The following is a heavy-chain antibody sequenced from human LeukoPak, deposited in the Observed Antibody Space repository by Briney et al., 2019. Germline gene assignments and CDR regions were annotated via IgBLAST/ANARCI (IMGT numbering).Heavy chain of an antibody. V-gene: IGHV1-2*02. D-gene: IGHD6-19*01. J-gene: IGHJ4*02. Sequence: ASVKVSCKASAYTFTGYYMHWVRQAPGQGLEWMGWINPDSGGANYAQKFQGRVTMTRDTSISTAYMEVSRLRSDDTAVYYCAREGSGWYGNFDYWGQGTLVTVSS. CDR1: AYTFTGYY. CDR3: AREGSGWYGNFDY. CDR2: INPDSGGA.